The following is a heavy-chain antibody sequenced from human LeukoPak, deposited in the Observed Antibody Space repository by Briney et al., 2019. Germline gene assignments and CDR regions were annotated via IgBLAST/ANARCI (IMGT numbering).Heavy chain of an antibody. Sequence: GGSLRLSCVASGFTFSSYAMHWVRQAPGKGLEYVSAISSNGGSTYYANSVKGRFTISRDNSKNTLYLQMGSLRAEDMAVYYCARGLRLGELSLFDYWGQGTLVTVSS. CDR3: ARGLRLGELSLFDY. CDR2: ISSNGGST. J-gene: IGHJ4*02. CDR1: GFTFSSYA. D-gene: IGHD3-16*02. V-gene: IGHV3-64*01.